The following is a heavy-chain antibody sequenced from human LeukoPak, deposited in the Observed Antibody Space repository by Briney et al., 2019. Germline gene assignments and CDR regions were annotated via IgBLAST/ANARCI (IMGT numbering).Heavy chain of an antibody. CDR3: ARDNFGVVTMTWFDP. J-gene: IGHJ5*02. D-gene: IGHD3-3*01. CDR2: ISSSSSYI. CDR1: GFTFSSYS. V-gene: IGHV3-21*04. Sequence: GGSLRLSCAASGFTFSSYSMNWVRQAPGKGLEWVSSISSSSSYIYYADSVKGRFTISRDNSKNTLYLQMNSVRAEDTAVYYCARDNFGVVTMTWFDPWGQGTLVTVSS.